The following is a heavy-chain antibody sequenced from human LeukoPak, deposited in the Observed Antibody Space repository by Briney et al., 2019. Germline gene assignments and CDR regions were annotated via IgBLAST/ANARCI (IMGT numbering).Heavy chain of an antibody. CDR3: AGGYCSSTSCYTAFDI. D-gene: IGHD2-2*02. Sequence: ASVKVSCKASGGTFISYAISWVRQAPGQGLEWMGGIIPIFGTANYAQKFQGRVTITTDESTSTAYMELSSLRSEDTAVYYCAGGYCSSTSCYTAFDIWGQGTMVTVSS. J-gene: IGHJ3*02. V-gene: IGHV1-69*05. CDR2: IIPIFGTA. CDR1: GGTFISYA.